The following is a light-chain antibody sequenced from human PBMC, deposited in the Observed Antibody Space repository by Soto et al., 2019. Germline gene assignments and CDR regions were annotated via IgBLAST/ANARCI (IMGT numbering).Light chain of an antibody. Sequence: EIVMTQSPATLSVSPGDRATLSCRASQSVSSNLAWYQQKPGQAPRLLIYGASTRATGIPARFSGSGSGTEFTLTISSLEPEDFAVYYCQQRSNWSITFGQGTRLEIK. CDR1: QSVSSN. CDR3: QQRSNWSIT. V-gene: IGKV3-15*01. J-gene: IGKJ5*01. CDR2: GAS.